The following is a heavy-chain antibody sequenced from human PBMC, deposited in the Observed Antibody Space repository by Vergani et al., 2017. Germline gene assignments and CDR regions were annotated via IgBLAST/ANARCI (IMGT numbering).Heavy chain of an antibody. CDR3: ATGGTQWVVNGFFDH. V-gene: IGHV4-59*11. Sequence: QVQLQESGPGLVKPAETLSLSCTVSAVSLQSHYWAWLRPSPGKGLEYIGFIYHSGSTIYHPSLKSRVSMSVDMSKNQFSLKLKSVTSADTAVYYCATGGTQWVVNGFFDHWGQGILVTVSS. J-gene: IGHJ4*02. CDR1: AVSLQSHY. D-gene: IGHD6-19*01. CDR2: IYHSGST.